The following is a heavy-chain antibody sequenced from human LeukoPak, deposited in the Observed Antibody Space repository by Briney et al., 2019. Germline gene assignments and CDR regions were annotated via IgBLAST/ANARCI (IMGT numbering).Heavy chain of an antibody. D-gene: IGHD1-26*01. CDR2: ISGSGGST. Sequence: PGGSLRLSCAASGFTFSSYAMSWVRQAPGKGLEWVSAISGSGGSTYYADSVKGRFTISRDNSKNTLYLQMNSLRAEDTAVYYCARDRTSSGSYLDYWGQGTLVTVSS. CDR3: ARDRTSSGSYLDY. CDR1: GFTFSSYA. J-gene: IGHJ4*02. V-gene: IGHV3-23*01.